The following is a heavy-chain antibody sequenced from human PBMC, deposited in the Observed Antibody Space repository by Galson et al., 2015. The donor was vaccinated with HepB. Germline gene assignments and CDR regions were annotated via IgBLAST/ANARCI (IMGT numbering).Heavy chain of an antibody. CDR3: ARDRGGSSWYGTTDFDY. D-gene: IGHD6-13*01. J-gene: IGHJ4*02. Sequence: SLRLSCAASGFTFSSYAMHWVRQAPGKGLEWVAVISYDGSNKYYADSVKGRFTISRDNSKNTLYLQMNSLRAEDTAVYYCARDRGGSSWYGTTDFDYWGQGTLVTVSS. CDR1: GFTFSSYA. CDR2: ISYDGSNK. V-gene: IGHV3-30*04.